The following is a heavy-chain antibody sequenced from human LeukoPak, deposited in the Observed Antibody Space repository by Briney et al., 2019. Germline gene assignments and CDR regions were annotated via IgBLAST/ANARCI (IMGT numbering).Heavy chain of an antibody. CDR3: ARGRGSSWYYFDS. D-gene: IGHD6-13*01. CDR1: GGSISSYY. J-gene: IGHJ4*02. V-gene: IGHV4-4*07. Sequence: SESLSLTCTVSGGSISSYYWSWVRQPAGKGLEWIGRIYASGNTNYNPSLKGRVTMTVDTSKNQFSLNLSSVTAADTAVYYCARGRGSSWYYFDSWGQGTLVTVSS. CDR2: IYASGNT.